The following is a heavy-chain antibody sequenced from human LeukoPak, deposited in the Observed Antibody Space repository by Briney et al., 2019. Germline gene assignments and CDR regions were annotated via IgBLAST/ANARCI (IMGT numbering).Heavy chain of an antibody. CDR3: ARDQGTPVLMVYASINDY. CDR1: GFTFSSYG. J-gene: IGHJ4*02. Sequence: PGGSLRLSCAASGFTFSSYGMSWVRQAPGQGLEWVSAISGSGGSTYYADSVKGRFTISRDNSKNTLYLQMNSLRAEDTAVYYCARDQGTPVLMVYASINDYWGQGTLVTVSS. V-gene: IGHV3-23*01. D-gene: IGHD2-8*01. CDR2: ISGSGGST.